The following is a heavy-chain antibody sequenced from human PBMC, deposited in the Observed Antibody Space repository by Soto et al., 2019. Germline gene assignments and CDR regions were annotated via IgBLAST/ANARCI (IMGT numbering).Heavy chain of an antibody. CDR2: ISWNSNSI. V-gene: IGHV3-9*01. Sequence: GGSLRLSCAASGFTFDDYAMHWVRQAPGKGLEWVSGISWNSNSIDYADSVKGRFTISRDNAKNSLYMQMNSLRPEDTALYYCVKVIYGGFGELEHWGQGTLVTVSS. CDR3: VKVIYGGFGELEH. CDR1: GFTFDDYA. D-gene: IGHD3-10*01. J-gene: IGHJ4*02.